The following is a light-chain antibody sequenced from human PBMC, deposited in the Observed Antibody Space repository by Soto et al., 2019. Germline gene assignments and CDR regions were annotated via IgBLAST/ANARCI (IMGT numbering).Light chain of an antibody. Sequence: QSALTQPASVSGSPGQSITISCTGTSSDVGRYNLVSWYQHHPGKAPKIMIYEDYKWPSGVSNRFSGSKSGSTASLTISGLQAEDEADYFCSFAASRTYVFGTGTKLTVL. CDR3: CSFAASRTYV. CDR2: EDY. J-gene: IGLJ1*01. CDR1: SSDVGRYNL. V-gene: IGLV2-23*01.